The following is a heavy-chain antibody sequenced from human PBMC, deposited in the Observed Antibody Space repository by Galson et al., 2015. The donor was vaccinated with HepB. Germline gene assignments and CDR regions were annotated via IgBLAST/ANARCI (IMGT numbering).Heavy chain of an antibody. J-gene: IGHJ6*03. Sequence: SLRLSCAASGFTFSDYYMTWMRQAPGKGLEWLSYISSTGNTVHYADSVKGRFTISRDNAKNSLYLQMNGLRAEDTAVYYCARDRYCSGGSCYWHYNYYFMDVWGKGTTVTVSS. CDR2: ISSTGNTV. V-gene: IGHV3-11*01. D-gene: IGHD2-15*01. CDR3: ARDRYCSGGSCYWHYNYYFMDV. CDR1: GFTFSDYY.